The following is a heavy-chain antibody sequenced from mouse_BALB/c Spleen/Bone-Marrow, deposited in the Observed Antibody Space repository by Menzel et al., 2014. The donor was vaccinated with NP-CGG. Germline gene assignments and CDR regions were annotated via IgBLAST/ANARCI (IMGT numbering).Heavy chain of an antibody. Sequence: VQLQQSGAELAKPGASVKMSCKASGYTFTTYWMHWVKQRPGQGLEWIGYINPSTGYTEYNQKFKDKATLTADKSSSTAYMQLSSLTSEDSAVYYCARVPITTVPYSFDARGAAPTVIVPS. D-gene: IGHD1-1*01. V-gene: IGHV1-7*01. CDR3: ARVPITTVPYSFDA. J-gene: IGHJ1*01. CDR2: INPSTGYT. CDR1: GYTFTTYW.